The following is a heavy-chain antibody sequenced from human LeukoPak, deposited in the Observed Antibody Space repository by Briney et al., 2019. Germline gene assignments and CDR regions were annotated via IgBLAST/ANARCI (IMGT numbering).Heavy chain of an antibody. CDR3: AELGITMIGGV. CDR2: IKQDGSEK. J-gene: IGHJ6*04. CDR1: GFTFISSW. V-gene: IGHV3-7*01. Sequence: PGGSLRLSCAASGFTFISSWMSWVRQAPGKGLEWVAHIKQDGSEKSYVESVKGRFTISRDNAKNSLYLQMNSLRAEDTAVYYCAELGITMIGGVWGKGTTVTISS. D-gene: IGHD3-10*02.